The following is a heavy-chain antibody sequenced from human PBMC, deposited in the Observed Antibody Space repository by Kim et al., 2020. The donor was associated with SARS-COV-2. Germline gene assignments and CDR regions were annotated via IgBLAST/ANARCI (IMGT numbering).Heavy chain of an antibody. J-gene: IGHJ6*02. D-gene: IGHD6-25*01. V-gene: IGHV3-30*07. Sequence: YWTATGRGRFTISRDNSKNTLYLEMNSLRAGETAVYYWARDSGDYCGMDVWGQGTTVTVSS. CDR3: ARDSGDYCGMDV.